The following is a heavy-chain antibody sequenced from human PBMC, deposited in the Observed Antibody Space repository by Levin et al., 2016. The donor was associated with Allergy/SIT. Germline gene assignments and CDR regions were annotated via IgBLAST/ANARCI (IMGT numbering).Heavy chain of an antibody. CDR1: GFTFSSYG. V-gene: IGHV3-33*01. CDR3: ARDPLVFWVDWYFDL. CDR2: IWYDGSNK. D-gene: IGHD6-13*01. J-gene: IGHJ2*01. Sequence: GGSLRLSCAASGFTFSSYGMHWVRQAPGKGLEWVAVIWYDGSNKYYADSVKGRFTISRDNSKNTLYLQMNSLRAEDTAVYYCARDPLVFWVDWYFDLWGRGTLVTVSS.